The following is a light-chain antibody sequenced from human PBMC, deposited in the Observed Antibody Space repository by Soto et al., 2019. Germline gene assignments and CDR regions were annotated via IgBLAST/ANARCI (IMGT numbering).Light chain of an antibody. CDR2: EDT. Sequence: SVLTQPASGSGAPGQSIAISRPGTRIDVGSYNLVSWYQQHPGKAPKLMIYEDTKRPSGVSDRFSGSKSGNTASLTISGLQAEDEADYYCCSYATSSTYVFGTGTKVTVL. V-gene: IGLV2-23*01. CDR3: CSYATSSTYV. CDR1: RIDVGSYNL. J-gene: IGLJ1*01.